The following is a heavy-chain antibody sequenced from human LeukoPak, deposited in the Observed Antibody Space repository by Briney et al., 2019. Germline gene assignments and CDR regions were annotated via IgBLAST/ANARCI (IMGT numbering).Heavy chain of an antibody. CDR3: ARATGYDFWSYYYGMDV. Sequence: GGSLRLSCAASGFTFSSYSMNWVRQAPGKGLEWVSSISSSSSYIYYADSVKGRFTISRDNAKNSLYLQMNSLRAEDTAVYYCARATGYDFWSYYYGMDVWGQGTTVTVSS. V-gene: IGHV3-21*01. J-gene: IGHJ6*02. CDR2: ISSSSSYI. D-gene: IGHD3-3*01. CDR1: GFTFSSYS.